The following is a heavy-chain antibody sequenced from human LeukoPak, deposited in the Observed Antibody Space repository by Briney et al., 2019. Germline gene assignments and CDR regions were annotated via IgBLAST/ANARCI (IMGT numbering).Heavy chain of an antibody. D-gene: IGHD1-26*01. CDR1: GFTFSSYA. Sequence: GGSLRLSCAASGFTFSSYAMHWVRQAPGKGLEWVAVISYDGSNKYYADSVKGRFTISRDNSKNTLYLQMSSLRAEDTAVYYCARDLTVGATGHWGQGTLVTVSS. CDR2: ISYDGSNK. CDR3: ARDLTVGATGH. J-gene: IGHJ4*02. V-gene: IGHV3-30-3*01.